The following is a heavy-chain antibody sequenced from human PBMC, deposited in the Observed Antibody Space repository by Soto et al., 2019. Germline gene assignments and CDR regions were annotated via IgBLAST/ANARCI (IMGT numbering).Heavy chain of an antibody. V-gene: IGHV5-51*01. CDR1: GYSFTSYW. CDR2: IYPGDSDT. Sequence: PGESLKISCKGSGYSFTSYWIGWVRQMPGKGLEWMGIIYPGDSDTRYSPSFQGQVTISADKSISTAYLQWSSLKASDTAMYYCARHLEVRGVISYYYYYGMDVCGQGTTVTVSS. CDR3: ARHLEVRGVISYYYYYGMDV. D-gene: IGHD3-10*01. J-gene: IGHJ6*02.